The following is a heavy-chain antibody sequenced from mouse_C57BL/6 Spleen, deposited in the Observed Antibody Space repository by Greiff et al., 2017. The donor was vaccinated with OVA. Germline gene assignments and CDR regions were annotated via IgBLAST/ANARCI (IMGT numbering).Heavy chain of an antibody. D-gene: IGHD2-3*01. Sequence: QVQLQQSAAELVKPGASVKISCKVSGYTFTDHTIHWMKQRPEQGLEWIGYIYPRDGSTKYNEKFKGKATLTADTSSSTSYMQLNSLTSEDSAVYFCASADGYYPAWFAYWGQGTLVTVSA. V-gene: IGHV1-78*01. J-gene: IGHJ3*01. CDR1: GYTFTDHT. CDR3: ASADGYYPAWFAY. CDR2: IYPRDGST.